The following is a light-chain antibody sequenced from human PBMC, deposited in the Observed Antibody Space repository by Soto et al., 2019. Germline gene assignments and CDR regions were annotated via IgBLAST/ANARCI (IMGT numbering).Light chain of an antibody. CDR2: EVS. Sequence: QSALTQPPSASGSPGQSVTISCTGTSSDVGGYNYVSWYQQHPGEAPKLMIYEVSKRPSGVPDRFSGSKSGNTASLTVSGLQAEDEADYYCSSYAGSNKVVFGGGTKVTVL. J-gene: IGLJ2*01. CDR1: SSDVGGYNY. CDR3: SSYAGSNKVV. V-gene: IGLV2-8*01.